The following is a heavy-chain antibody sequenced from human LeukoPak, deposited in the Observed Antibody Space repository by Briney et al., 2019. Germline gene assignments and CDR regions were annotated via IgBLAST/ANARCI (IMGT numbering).Heavy chain of an antibody. J-gene: IGHJ4*02. D-gene: IGHD6-13*01. CDR3: ARDGVAAGVYFDC. CDR1: GITFGSNW. Sequence: GGSLRLSCAASGITFGSNWMHWVRRAPGKGLEWVANINQDGSEKYYVDSVKGRFTFSRDNAKNSLYLQMNNLRAEDTAVYYCARDGVAAGVYFDCWGQGTLVTVSS. CDR2: INQDGSEK. V-gene: IGHV3-7*01.